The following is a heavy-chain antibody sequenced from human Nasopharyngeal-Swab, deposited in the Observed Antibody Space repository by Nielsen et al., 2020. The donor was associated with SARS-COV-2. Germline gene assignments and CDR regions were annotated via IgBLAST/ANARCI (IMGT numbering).Heavy chain of an antibody. D-gene: IGHD3-22*01. V-gene: IGHV7-4-1*02. CDR2: INTNTGNP. CDR3: ARGGYYYDSSGYSLFYFDY. Sequence: ASVKVSCKASGYSFTSFAMHWVRQAPGQGLEWMGWINTNTGNPAYAQDFTGRFVFSLDTSVNTAYLQISSLKAEDTAVYYCARGGYYYDSSGYSLFYFDYWGQGSLVTVSS. CDR1: GYSFTSFA. J-gene: IGHJ4*02.